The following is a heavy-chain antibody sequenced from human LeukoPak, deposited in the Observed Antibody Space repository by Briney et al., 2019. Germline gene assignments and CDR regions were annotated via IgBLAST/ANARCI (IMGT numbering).Heavy chain of an antibody. V-gene: IGHV1-2*02. CDR1: ECTFTAYY. J-gene: IGHJ4*02. CDR2: INPNTGGT. Sequence: GASVKVSCKASECTFTAYYIHWVRQAPGQVLEWMGWINPNTGGTDYAQKFQGRVTMTRDTSISTVYMELTRLTSDDTAVYYCAMPYCIGWTYNPYFDFWGQGTLVTVSS. D-gene: IGHD6-19*01. CDR3: AMPYCIGWTYNPYFDF.